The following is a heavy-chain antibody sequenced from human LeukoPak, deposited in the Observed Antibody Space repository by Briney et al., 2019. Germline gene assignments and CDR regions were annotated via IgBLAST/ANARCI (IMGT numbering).Heavy chain of an antibody. D-gene: IGHD4-17*01. CDR2: IYYSGST. CDR3: ARRRTYDYGPKGYYYGMDV. J-gene: IGHJ6*02. CDR1: GGSISSYY. Sequence: SETLSLTCTVSGGSISSYYWSWIRQPPGKGLEWIGYIYYSGSTNYNPSLKSRVTISVDTSKNQFSLELSSVTAADTAVYYCARRRTYDYGPKGYYYGMDVWGQGTTVTVSS. V-gene: IGHV4-59*08.